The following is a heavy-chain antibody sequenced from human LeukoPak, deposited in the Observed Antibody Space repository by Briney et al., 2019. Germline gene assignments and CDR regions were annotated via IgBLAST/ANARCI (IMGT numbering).Heavy chain of an antibody. CDR2: INHSGST. V-gene: IGHV4-34*01. CDR3: ARGATPNPPMDV. Sequence: SETLSLTCAVYGGSFSGYYWSWIRQPPGKGLEWIGEINHSGSTNYNPSLKSRVTISVDTSKNRFSLKLSSVTAADTAVYYCARGATPNPPMDVWGKGTTVTVSS. CDR1: GGSFSGYY. J-gene: IGHJ6*03. D-gene: IGHD2-2*02.